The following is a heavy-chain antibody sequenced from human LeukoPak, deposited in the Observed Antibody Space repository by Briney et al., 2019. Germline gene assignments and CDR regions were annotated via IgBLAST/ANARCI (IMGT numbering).Heavy chain of an antibody. D-gene: IGHD3-22*01. J-gene: IGHJ4*02. CDR3: ARVYDSDYYFDY. CDR2: IIPILGIA. V-gene: IGHV1-69*04. CDR1: GGTFSSYA. Sequence: ASVKVSCKASGGTFSSYAISWVRQAPGQGLEWMGRIIPILGIANYAQKFQGRVTITADKSTSTAYMELSSLRSEDTAVYYCARVYDSDYYFDYWGQGTLVTVSS.